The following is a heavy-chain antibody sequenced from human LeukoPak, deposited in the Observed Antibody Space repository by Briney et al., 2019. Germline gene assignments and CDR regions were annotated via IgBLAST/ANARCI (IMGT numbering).Heavy chain of an antibody. V-gene: IGHV1-69*04. Sequence: SGKVSCKASGGTFSSYAISWVRQAPGQGLEWMGRIIPILGIANYAQKFQGRVTITADKSTSTAYMELSSLRSEDTAVYYCARVSEATISWTYFDYWGQGTLVTVSS. CDR1: GGTFSSYA. CDR3: ARVSEATISWTYFDY. J-gene: IGHJ4*02. CDR2: IIPILGIA. D-gene: IGHD5-12*01.